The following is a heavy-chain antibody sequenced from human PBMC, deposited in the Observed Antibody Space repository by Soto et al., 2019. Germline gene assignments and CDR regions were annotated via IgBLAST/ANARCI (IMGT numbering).Heavy chain of an antibody. V-gene: IGHV3-30-3*01. CDR2: ISYDGSNK. J-gene: IGHJ4*02. CDR1: GFTFSSYA. CDR3: ASAPFSAPPGIAAAGTNGTKEDY. Sequence: GGSLRLSCAASGFTFSSYAMHWVRQAPGKGLEWVAVISYDGSNKYYADSVKGRFTISRDNSKNTLYLQMNSLRAEDTAVYYCASAPFSAPPGIAAAGTNGTKEDYWGQGTLVTVSS. D-gene: IGHD6-13*01.